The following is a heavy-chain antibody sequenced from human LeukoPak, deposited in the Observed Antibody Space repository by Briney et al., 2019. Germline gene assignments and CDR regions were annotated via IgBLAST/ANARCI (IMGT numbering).Heavy chain of an antibody. CDR1: GGSINSYY. CDR3: ARGGKATVVTM. CDR2: IYSSGST. D-gene: IGHD4-23*01. Sequence: SETLSLTCTVSGGSINSYYWSWIRQPAGKGLEWIGRIYSSGSTNYNPSLRSRVSMSVDTSKNQFSLKLTSVTAADTAVYYCARGGKATVVTMWGQGILVTVSS. J-gene: IGHJ4*02. V-gene: IGHV4-4*07.